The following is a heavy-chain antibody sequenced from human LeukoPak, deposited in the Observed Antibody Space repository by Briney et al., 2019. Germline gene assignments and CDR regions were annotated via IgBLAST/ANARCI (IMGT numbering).Heavy chain of an antibody. V-gene: IGHV3-23*01. J-gene: IGHJ3*01. CDR2: ISGSGNSA. D-gene: IGHD1-26*01. CDR1: GFSFSSYA. CDR3: ASQNSGPSI. Sequence: PGGSLRLSCAASGFSFSSYAMSWVRQAPGKGLEWVSAISGSGNSAYYADSVKGRFTISRDNSKSTLYLQMNSLRAEDTAVYYCASQNSGPSIWGQGTMVTVSS.